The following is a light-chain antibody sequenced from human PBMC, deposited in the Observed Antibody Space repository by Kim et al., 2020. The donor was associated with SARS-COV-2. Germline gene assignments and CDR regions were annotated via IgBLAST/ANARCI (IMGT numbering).Light chain of an antibody. CDR1: SGSIASNY. V-gene: IGLV6-57*03. CDR2: EDN. CDR3: QSYDTSDLAV. Sequence: KTVPISCTRSSGSIASNYVQWYQQRPGSATTTLIYEDNRRPSGVPDRFSGSIDRSSNSASLTISGLKTEDEANYYCQSYDTSDLAVFGGGTQLTVL. J-gene: IGLJ7*01.